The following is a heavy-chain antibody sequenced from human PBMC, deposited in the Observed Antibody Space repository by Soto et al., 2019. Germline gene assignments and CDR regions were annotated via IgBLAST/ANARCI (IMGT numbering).Heavy chain of an antibody. CDR3: ARSTYCSSTSCYYYYYMDV. CDR1: GFTFSSYW. V-gene: IGHV3-74*01. CDR2: INSDGSST. J-gene: IGHJ6*03. Sequence: GGSLRLSCAASGFTFSSYWMHWVRQAPGKGLVWVSRINSDGSSTSYADSVKGRFTISRDNAKNTLYLQMNSLRAEDTAVYYCARSTYCSSTSCYYYYYMDVWGKGTTVTVSS. D-gene: IGHD2-2*01.